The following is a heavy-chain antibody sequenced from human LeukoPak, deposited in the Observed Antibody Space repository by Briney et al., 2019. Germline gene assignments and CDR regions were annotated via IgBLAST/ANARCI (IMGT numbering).Heavy chain of an antibody. CDR3: AKELYGSGSPDY. Sequence: GGSLRLSCAASGFTVSSNYMSWVRQAPGKGLEWVSVIYSGGSTYYADSVKGRFTISRDNSKNTLYLQMNSLRAEDTAVYYCAKELYGSGSPDYWGQGTLVTVSS. J-gene: IGHJ4*02. V-gene: IGHV3-53*05. D-gene: IGHD3-10*01. CDR2: IYSGGST. CDR1: GFTVSSNY.